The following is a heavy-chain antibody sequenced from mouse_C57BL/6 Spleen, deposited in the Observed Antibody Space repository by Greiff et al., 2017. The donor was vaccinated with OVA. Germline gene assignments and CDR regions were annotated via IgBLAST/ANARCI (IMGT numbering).Heavy chain of an antibody. J-gene: IGHJ4*01. D-gene: IGHD1-1*01. V-gene: IGHV1-52*01. Sequence: VKLQQPGAELVRPGSSVKLSCKASGYTFTSYWMHWVKQRPIQGLEWIGNIDPSDSETHYNQKFKDKATLTVDKSSSTAYMQLSSLTSEDSAVYYCARGGYYGYYAMDYWGQGTSVTVSS. CDR3: ARGGYYGYYAMDY. CDR2: IDPSDSET. CDR1: GYTFTSYW.